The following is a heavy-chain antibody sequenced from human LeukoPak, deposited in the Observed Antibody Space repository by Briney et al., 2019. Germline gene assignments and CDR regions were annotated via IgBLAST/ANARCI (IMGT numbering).Heavy chain of an antibody. D-gene: IGHD1-26*01. Sequence: GGSLRLSCSASGFTFTNYWMHWVRQVPGEGLVWVSRINTDGRATNYAASVKGRFTVSRDNANNTSYLQINSLRVDDTAVYYCARVLEGGASWDHWGKGVLVIVSS. CDR3: ARVLEGGASWDH. CDR2: INTDGRAT. V-gene: IGHV3-74*01. CDR1: GFTFTNYW. J-gene: IGHJ4*02.